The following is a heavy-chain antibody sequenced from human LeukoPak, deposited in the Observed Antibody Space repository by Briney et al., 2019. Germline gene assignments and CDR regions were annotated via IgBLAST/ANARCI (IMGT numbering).Heavy chain of an antibody. V-gene: IGHV4-34*01. Sequence: SETLSLTCAVYGGSFSGYYWSWIRQPPGKGLEWVGEINHSGSTNYNPTLKSRVTISVDTSKNQFSLKLSSVTAADTAVYYCARSMATIQYYFDYWGQGTLVTVSS. D-gene: IGHD5-24*01. CDR2: INHSGST. CDR3: ARSMATIQYYFDY. CDR1: GGSFSGYY. J-gene: IGHJ4*02.